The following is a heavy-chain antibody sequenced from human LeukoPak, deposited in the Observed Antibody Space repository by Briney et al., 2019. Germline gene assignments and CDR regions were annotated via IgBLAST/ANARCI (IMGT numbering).Heavy chain of an antibody. CDR2: INLNSGST. J-gene: IGHJ5*02. V-gene: IGHV1-2*02. CDR3: ARTPPNYDFWSGYPLDP. CDR1: GYTFTDYH. Sequence: ASVTVSCKASGYTFTDYHMHWVRQAPGQGLEWMGWINLNSGSTNYAQKFQGRVTMTRDTSISTAYMELSRLRSDDTAVYYCARTPPNYDFWSGYPLDPWGQGTLVTVSS. D-gene: IGHD3-3*01.